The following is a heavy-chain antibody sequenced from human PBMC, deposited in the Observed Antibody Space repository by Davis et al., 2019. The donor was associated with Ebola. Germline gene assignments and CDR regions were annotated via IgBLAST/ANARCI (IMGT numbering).Heavy chain of an antibody. J-gene: IGHJ5*02. CDR1: GFTFSSYG. CDR3: AREGISGSYYPVPWFDP. CDR2: IWYDGSNK. Sequence: GESLKISCAASGFTFSSYGMHWVRQAPGKGLEWVAVIWYDGSNKYYADSVKGRFTISRDNAKNSLYLQMNSLRAEDTAVYYCAREGISGSYYPVPWFDPWGQGTLVTVSS. V-gene: IGHV3-33*01. D-gene: IGHD1-26*01.